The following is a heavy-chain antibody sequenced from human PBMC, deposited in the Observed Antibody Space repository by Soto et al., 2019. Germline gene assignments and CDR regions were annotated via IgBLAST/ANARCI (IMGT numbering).Heavy chain of an antibody. CDR3: ARDGNSGYDWDYYYGMDV. CDR1: GFPFSSFA. V-gene: IGHV3-30-3*01. Sequence: VQLLESGGGVVQPGRSLGLSCAASGFPFSSFAMHWVRQTPGEGLEWVAVISYDGSKKDCADSVKGRFTISRDNSKNTLFLQMNSLRPEDTALYYCARDGNSGYDWDYYYGMDVWGQGTTVTVSS. D-gene: IGHD5-12*01. J-gene: IGHJ6*02. CDR2: ISYDGSKK.